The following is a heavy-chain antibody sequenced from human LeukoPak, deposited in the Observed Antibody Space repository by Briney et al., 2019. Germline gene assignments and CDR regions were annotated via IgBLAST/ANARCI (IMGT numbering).Heavy chain of an antibody. Sequence: GGSPRLSCAASGFTFSSYVMHWVRQAPGKGLEWVAVISYDGSNKYYVDSVKGRFTISRDNSKNTLFLQMNSLRPEDTAVYYCAKDDAWLQYGNWGRGTLVTVSS. V-gene: IGHV3-30*18. CDR2: ISYDGSNK. D-gene: IGHD5-24*01. J-gene: IGHJ4*02. CDR3: AKDDAWLQYGN. CDR1: GFTFSSYV.